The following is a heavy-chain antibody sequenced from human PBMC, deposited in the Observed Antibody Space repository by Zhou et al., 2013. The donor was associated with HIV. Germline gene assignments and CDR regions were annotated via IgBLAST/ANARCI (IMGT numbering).Heavy chain of an antibody. Sequence: QVQLVQSGAEVRKPGSSVKVSCRLSGDTFSSSYAITWVRQAPGQGLEWMGRIIPFFGSPNYAQNFQGRVTITADKSTSTAYMELRSLRSDDTAVYYCARDHTVGFREFLPYYYFYMDVWGTGTTVTVSS. V-gene: IGHV1-69*14. D-gene: IGHD3-10*01. CDR1: GDTFSSSYA. CDR3: ARDHTVGFREFLPYYYFYMDV. J-gene: IGHJ6*03. CDR2: IIPFFGSP.